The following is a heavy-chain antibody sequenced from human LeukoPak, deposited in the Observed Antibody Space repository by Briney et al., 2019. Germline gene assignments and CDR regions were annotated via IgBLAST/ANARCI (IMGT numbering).Heavy chain of an antibody. V-gene: IGHV1-2*02. D-gene: IGHD3-9*01. CDR2: INPNSGGT. J-gene: IGHJ4*02. CDR1: GYTFTGYY. Sequence: ASVKVSCKASGYTFTGYYMHWVRRAPGQGLEWMGWINPNSGGTNYAQKFQGRVTMTRDTSISTAYMELSRLRSDDTAVYYCARDHDDILTGYYMADYWGQGTLVTVSS. CDR3: ARDHDDILTGYYMADY.